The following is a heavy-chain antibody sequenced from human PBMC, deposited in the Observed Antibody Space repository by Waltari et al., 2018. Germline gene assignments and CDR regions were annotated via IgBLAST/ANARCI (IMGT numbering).Heavy chain of an antibody. V-gene: IGHV3-53*01. D-gene: IGHD6-19*01. CDR2: IYSGGNT. CDR3: AKQSPSYTRGWYPLES. Sequence: EVQLVESGGNLIQPGGSLRLPCAASGFPVRTNFLSWVRQAPGKGLEWVSIIYSGGNTYYAGSVKGRFTISRDNYKNMVYLEMNSLRAEDTAVYYCAKQSPSYTRGWYPLESWGPGTLVTVSP. CDR1: GFPVRTNF. J-gene: IGHJ4*02.